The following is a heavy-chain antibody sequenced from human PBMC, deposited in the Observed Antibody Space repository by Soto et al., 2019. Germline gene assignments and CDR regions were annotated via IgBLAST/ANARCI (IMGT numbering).Heavy chain of an antibody. Sequence: PGESLKVSCKGSGYSFTSYWIGWVRQMPGKGLEWMGIIYPGDSDTRYSSSFQGQVTISADKSISTAYLQWSSLKASDTAMYYCARQKGYYDSSGRLDWFDPRGQGTLVPVSS. D-gene: IGHD3-22*01. CDR2: IYPGDSDT. CDR3: ARQKGYYDSSGRLDWFDP. V-gene: IGHV5-51*01. J-gene: IGHJ5*02. CDR1: GYSFTSYW.